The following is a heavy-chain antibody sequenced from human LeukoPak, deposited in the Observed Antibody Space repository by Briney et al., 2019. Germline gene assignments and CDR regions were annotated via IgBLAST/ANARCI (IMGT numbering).Heavy chain of an antibody. CDR3: AKDLYYYDSSGYFRWPGYFDY. J-gene: IGHJ4*02. CDR2: INQDGGEK. CDR1: GFTFSDYW. D-gene: IGHD3-22*01. V-gene: IGHV3-7*01. Sequence: PGGSLRLSCAASGFTFSDYWMTWVRQSPGKGLEWVANINQDGGEKYYVDSAKGRFTISRDNSKNTLYLQMNSLRAEDTAVYYCAKDLYYYDSSGYFRWPGYFDYWGQGTLVTVSS.